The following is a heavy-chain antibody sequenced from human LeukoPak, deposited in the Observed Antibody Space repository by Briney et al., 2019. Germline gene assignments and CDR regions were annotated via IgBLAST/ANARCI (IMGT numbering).Heavy chain of an antibody. CDR3: ARDVGDCSGGSCYYYGMDV. J-gene: IGHJ6*02. D-gene: IGHD2-15*01. CDR2: IYYSGST. V-gene: IGHV4-59*01. CDR1: GDSISSFH. Sequence: SETLSLTCTVSGDSISSFHWSWIRQPPGKGLEWIGYIYYSGSTNYNPSLKSRVTISVDTSKNQFSLKLSSVAAADTAVYYCARDVGDCSGGSCYYYGMDVWGQGTTVTVSS.